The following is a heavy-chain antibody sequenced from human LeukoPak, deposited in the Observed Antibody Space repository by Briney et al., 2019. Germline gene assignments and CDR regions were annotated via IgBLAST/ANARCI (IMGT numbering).Heavy chain of an antibody. CDR2: IYYSGST. Sequence: SETLSLTCTVSGGSVSSGSYYWSWIRQPPVKGLEWIGYIYYSGSTNYNPSLKSRVTISVDTSKNQFSLKLSSVTAADTAVYYCARDREYSSGWYNHYFDSWGQGTLVTVSS. J-gene: IGHJ4*02. V-gene: IGHV4-61*01. CDR3: ARDREYSSGWYNHYFDS. D-gene: IGHD6-19*01. CDR1: GGSVSSGSYY.